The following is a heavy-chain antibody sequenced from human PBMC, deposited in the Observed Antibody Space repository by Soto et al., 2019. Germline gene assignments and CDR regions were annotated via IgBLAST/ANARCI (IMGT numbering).Heavy chain of an antibody. Sequence: GGSLRLSCAASGFTFSSYAMHWFRQAPGKGLEWVAVISYDGSNKYYADSVKGRFTISRDNSKNTLYLQMNSLRAEDTAVYYCARQPGIAAAGSYFDYWGQGTLVTVSS. V-gene: IGHV3-30-3*01. CDR1: GFTFSSYA. CDR2: ISYDGSNK. CDR3: ARQPGIAAAGSYFDY. D-gene: IGHD6-13*01. J-gene: IGHJ4*02.